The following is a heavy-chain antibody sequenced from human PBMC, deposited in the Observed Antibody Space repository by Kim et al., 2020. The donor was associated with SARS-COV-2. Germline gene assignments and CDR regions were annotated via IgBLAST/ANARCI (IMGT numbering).Heavy chain of an antibody. CDR3: AKGLYSSSWVYEDGMDV. V-gene: IGHV3-43*02. CDR1: GFTFDDYA. Sequence: GGSLRLSCAASGFTFDDYAMHWVRQAPGKGLEWVSLISGDGGSTYYADSVKGRFTISRDNSKNSLYLQMNSLRTEDTALYYCAKGLYSSSWVYEDGMDVWGQGTTVTVSS. D-gene: IGHD6-13*01. J-gene: IGHJ6*02. CDR2: ISGDGGST.